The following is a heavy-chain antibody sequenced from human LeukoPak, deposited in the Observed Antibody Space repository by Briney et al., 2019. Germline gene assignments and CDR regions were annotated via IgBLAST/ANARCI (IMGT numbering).Heavy chain of an antibody. Sequence: GGSLRLSCVTSGFTFSNYAMSWVRQAPGKGLEWVSDITKSGRDTFYADSVKGRFTISRDNSKNTVYLQMNSLRAEDTAVYYCARGRWLQARGPSFDYWGQGTLVTVSS. CDR1: GFTFSNYA. J-gene: IGHJ4*02. V-gene: IGHV3-23*01. CDR2: ITKSGRDT. CDR3: ARGRWLQARGPSFDY. D-gene: IGHD5-24*01.